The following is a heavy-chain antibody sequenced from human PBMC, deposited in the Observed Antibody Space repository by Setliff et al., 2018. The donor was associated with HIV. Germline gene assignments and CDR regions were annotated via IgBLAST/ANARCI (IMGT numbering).Heavy chain of an antibody. CDR1: GYSFTNYW. CDR3: ARLSKFYDFWTPNY. D-gene: IGHD3-3*01. CDR2: IWPDDSDT. Sequence: GESLKISCQASGYSFTNYWVGWVRQMPGNGLEWVGLIWPDDSDTIYSPSFQGQVTLSAGKSITTVYLQWNSLKAPDTAIYYCARLSKFYDFWTPNYWGQGTLVTVSS. J-gene: IGHJ4*02. V-gene: IGHV5-51*01.